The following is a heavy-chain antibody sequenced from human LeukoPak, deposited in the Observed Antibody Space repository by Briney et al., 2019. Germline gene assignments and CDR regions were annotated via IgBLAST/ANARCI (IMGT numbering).Heavy chain of an antibody. CDR2: INASGRT. V-gene: IGHV4-4*07. Sequence: KASETLSLTCTVSGGSINNYYWSWIRQPAGKGLEWIGRINASGRTNYNPSLKSRVTMSVDTSKNQFSLKVHSVTAADTAVYYCAREYGDFDYWGQGTLVTVSS. CDR1: GGSINNYY. J-gene: IGHJ4*02. D-gene: IGHD4-17*01. CDR3: AREYGDFDY.